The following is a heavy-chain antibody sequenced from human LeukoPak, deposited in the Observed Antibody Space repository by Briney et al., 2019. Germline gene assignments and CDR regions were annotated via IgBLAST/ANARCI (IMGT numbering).Heavy chain of an antibody. J-gene: IGHJ6*02. CDR3: VRRAAVRGMDF. V-gene: IGHV3-23*01. Sequence: GGSVRLSCTASGFIFDTHTLTWVRQAPGKGLEWVASISGSGDSTNYGDSVKGRFTISRDNFKRTVHLEMSNLRADDTAMYYCVRRAAVRGMDFWGLGTTVIVSS. CDR2: ISGSGDST. D-gene: IGHD1-14*01. CDR1: GFIFDTHT.